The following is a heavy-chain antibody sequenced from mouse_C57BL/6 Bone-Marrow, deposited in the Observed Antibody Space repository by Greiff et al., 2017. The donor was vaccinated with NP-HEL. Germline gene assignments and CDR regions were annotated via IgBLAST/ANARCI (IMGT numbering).Heavy chain of an antibody. D-gene: IGHD3-2*02. J-gene: IGHJ2*01. Sequence: VQLQQSGAELARPGASVKLSCKASGYTFTSYGISWVKQRTGQGLEWIGEIYPRSGNTYYNEKFKGKATLTADKSSSTAYMELRSLTSEDSAVYFCARTGQLRLHGYFDYWVQGTTLTVSS. CDR3: ARTGQLRLHGYFDY. CDR2: IYPRSGNT. CDR1: GYTFTSYG. V-gene: IGHV1-81*01.